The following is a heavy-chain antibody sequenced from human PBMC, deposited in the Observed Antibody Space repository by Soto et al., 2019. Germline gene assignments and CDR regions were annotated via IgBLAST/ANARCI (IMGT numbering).Heavy chain of an antibody. Sequence: SETLSLTCIVSGESISSSSYYWGWIRQPPGKGLEWIGSIYYSGRTYYNPSFKSRVTISIDTSKNQFSLKLSSVTATDTAVYYCPKQRTTGVTQADFEHWGQGAKVTVSS. D-gene: IGHD2-21*02. V-gene: IGHV4-39*01. CDR2: IYYSGRT. J-gene: IGHJ1*01. CDR1: GESISSSSYY. CDR3: PKQRTTGVTQADFEH.